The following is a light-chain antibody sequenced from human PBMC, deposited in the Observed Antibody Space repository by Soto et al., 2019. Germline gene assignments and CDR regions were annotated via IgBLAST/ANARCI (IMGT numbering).Light chain of an antibody. CDR3: QQGSTTPIT. CDR2: AAF. CDR1: QSISTN. J-gene: IGKJ5*01. Sequence: DIQMTQSPSSLSASVGDRVTITCRASQSISTNLNWYQQKPGKAPNLLIYAAFSLQSGVPSRFNASGSGTDFTLSISSLQPEDFSTYYCQQGSTTPITFGLGTRLEIK. V-gene: IGKV1-39*01.